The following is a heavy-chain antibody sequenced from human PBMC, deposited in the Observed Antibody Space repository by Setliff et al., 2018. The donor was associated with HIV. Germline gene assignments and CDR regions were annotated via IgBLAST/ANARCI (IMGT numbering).Heavy chain of an antibody. CDR2: IYKAGKT. D-gene: IGHD5-18*01. CDR1: GFRVTDTY. CDR3: AKGGYGGAYYVAGY. J-gene: IGHJ4*02. V-gene: IGHV3-53*01. Sequence: GESLKISCEASGFRVTDTYMAWDRQAPGKGLEWVTLIYKAGKTYYADFVKGRFTIARDDTKNTVSLQMTNLEPGDTAMYYCAKGGYGGAYYVAGYWGQGTKVTVSS.